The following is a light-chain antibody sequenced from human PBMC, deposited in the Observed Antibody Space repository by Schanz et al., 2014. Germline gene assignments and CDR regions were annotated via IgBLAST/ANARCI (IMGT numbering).Light chain of an antibody. Sequence: IQLTQSPSSLSASIGDRVTLSCRASPAISSYLAWYQQKPGKAPKLLIYAASTLQSGVPSRFSGSGSGTDFTLTISSLQPEDFATYYCQQLNSYPLTFGGGTKVEIK. V-gene: IGKV1-9*01. CDR3: QQLNSYPLT. CDR1: PAISSY. J-gene: IGKJ4*01. CDR2: AAS.